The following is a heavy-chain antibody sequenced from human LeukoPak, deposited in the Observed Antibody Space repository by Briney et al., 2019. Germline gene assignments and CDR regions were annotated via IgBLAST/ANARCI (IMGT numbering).Heavy chain of an antibody. V-gene: IGHV3-7*01. J-gene: IGHJ4*02. Sequence: GGSLRLSCAASGFTFSYYWMSRVRQAPGKGLEWVANIKQDGSERYYVDTVKGRFTISRDNAKNSLYLQMNSLRDEDTAVYYCARDVHWGQGTLVTVSS. CDR3: ARDVH. CDR1: GFTFSYYW. CDR2: IKQDGSER.